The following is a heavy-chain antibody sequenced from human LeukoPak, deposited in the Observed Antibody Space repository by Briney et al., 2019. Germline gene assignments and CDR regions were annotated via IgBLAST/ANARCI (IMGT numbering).Heavy chain of an antibody. CDR2: INHSGDT. V-gene: IGHV4-34*01. CDR1: GGSLSGYY. J-gene: IGHJ4*02. Sequence: SETLSLTCAVYGGSLSGYYWSWIRQSPGKGLEWIGEINHSGDTNYNPSLTSRVTISVDTSKNQFSLKLSSVTAADTAVYYCARATPNEQLPLDYWGQGTLVTVSS. CDR3: ARATPNEQLPLDY. D-gene: IGHD6-6*01.